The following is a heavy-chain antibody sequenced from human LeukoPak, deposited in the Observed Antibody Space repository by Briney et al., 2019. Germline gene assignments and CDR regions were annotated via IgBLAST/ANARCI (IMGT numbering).Heavy chain of an antibody. Sequence: PSETLSLTCTVSGGSISSSSYYWSWIRQPPGKGLEWIGEINHSGSTNYNPSLKSRVTISVDTSKNQFSLKLSSVTAADTAVYYCARVRKVVTAQGPFDYWGQGTLVTVSS. CDR2: INHSGST. CDR1: GGSISSSSYY. V-gene: IGHV4-39*07. J-gene: IGHJ4*02. CDR3: ARVRKVVTAQGPFDY. D-gene: IGHD2-21*02.